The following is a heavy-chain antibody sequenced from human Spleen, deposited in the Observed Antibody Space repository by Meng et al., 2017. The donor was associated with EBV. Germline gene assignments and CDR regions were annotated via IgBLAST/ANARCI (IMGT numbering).Heavy chain of an antibody. D-gene: IGHD4-23*01. V-gene: IGHV1-2*06. J-gene: IGHJ2*01. Sequence: QVQLVQSGAEGQKPGASVKVSCRASGYIFTNYWIHWVRQAPGQGLEWMGRINPTTGGTKYAQKFQDRVSMTRDTSTSTVYMELRSLRYDDTAVYYCARETDYGGNYWYFDLWGRGTLVTVSS. CDR1: GYIFTNYW. CDR3: ARETDYGGNYWYFDL. CDR2: INPTTGGT.